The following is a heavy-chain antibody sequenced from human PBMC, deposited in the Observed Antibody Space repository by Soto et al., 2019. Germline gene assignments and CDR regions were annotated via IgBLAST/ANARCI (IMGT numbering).Heavy chain of an antibody. Sequence: QVQLVQSGAEVKKPGASVKVSCKASGYTFTSYDINWVRQATGQGLEWMGWMNPNSGNTGYARKFQGGFNMSRNTSISTAYIELCSLSDEDTAVYYCAREKTSYGMDVWCQGTTVSVSS. CDR2: MNPNSGNT. J-gene: IGHJ6*02. V-gene: IGHV1-8*01. CDR1: GYTFTSYD. CDR3: AREKTSYGMDV.